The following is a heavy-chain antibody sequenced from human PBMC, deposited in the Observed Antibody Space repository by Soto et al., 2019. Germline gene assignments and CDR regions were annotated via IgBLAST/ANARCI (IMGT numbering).Heavy chain of an antibody. V-gene: IGHV4-39*01. D-gene: IGHD2-8*01. J-gene: IGHJ3*02. CDR1: GGSISSSSYY. CDR2: IYYSGST. Sequence: SETLSLTCTVSGGSISSSSYYWGWIRPPPGKGLEWIGSIYYSGSTYYNPSRKGRGTISVDTSKNQSSLKLSSVTAADTAVYYCARRGYYAISAFDIWGQGTMVTVSS. CDR3: ARRGYYAISAFDI.